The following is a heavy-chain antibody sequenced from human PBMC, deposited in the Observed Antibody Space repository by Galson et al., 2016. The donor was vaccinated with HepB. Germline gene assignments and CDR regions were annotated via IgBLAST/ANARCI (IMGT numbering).Heavy chain of an antibody. V-gene: IGHV3-30*04. J-gene: IGHJ3*02. CDR1: GFTFGSYA. D-gene: IGHD3-10*01. CDR2: ISYDGSTK. Sequence: SLRLSCAASGFTFGSYAMTWVRQAPGKGLEWVAVISYDGSTKYYADSVKGRFTISRDNSKNTLYLQMNSLRAEDTAVYYCARDNTILWFGELIGNAFDIWGQGTLVTVSS. CDR3: ARDNTILWFGELIGNAFDI.